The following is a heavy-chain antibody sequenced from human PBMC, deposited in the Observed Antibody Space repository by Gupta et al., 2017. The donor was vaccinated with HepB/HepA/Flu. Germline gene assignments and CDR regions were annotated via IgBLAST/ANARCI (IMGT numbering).Heavy chain of an antibody. V-gene: IGHV3-23*01. Sequence: EVQLLESGGALVQPGGPLRLSCAASGFTFSNSAMMWVRQAPGKGLEWVSTIYPNGATIRYADSVRGRFIVSRDNSRNTLFLQMSSLRAEYTAVYYCAKDWQAGIWGQGTMVTVAS. CDR1: GFTFSNSA. CDR3: AKDWQAGI. J-gene: IGHJ3*02. CDR2: IYPNGATI.